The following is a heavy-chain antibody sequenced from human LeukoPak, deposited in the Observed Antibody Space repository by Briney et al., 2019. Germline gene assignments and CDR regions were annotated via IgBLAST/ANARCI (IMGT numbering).Heavy chain of an antibody. CDR3: AREEDTAMIYFDY. Sequence: SQTLSLTCAISGDSVSSNSAACNWIRQSPSRGLEWLGRTYYRSKWYSDYAVSVKSRITINPDTSKNQFSLQLNSVTPEDTAVYYCAREEDTAMIYFDYWGQGTLVTVSS. V-gene: IGHV6-1*01. CDR2: TYYRSKWYS. CDR1: GDSVSSNSAA. D-gene: IGHD5-18*01. J-gene: IGHJ4*02.